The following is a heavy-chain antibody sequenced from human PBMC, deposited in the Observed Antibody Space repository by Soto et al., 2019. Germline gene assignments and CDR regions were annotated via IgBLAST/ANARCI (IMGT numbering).Heavy chain of an antibody. CDR1: GYSFTGYW. CDR2: FDPSDSYT. V-gene: IGHV5-10-1*01. Sequence: GESLKISCKGSGYSFTGYWISWVRQMPGKGLEWMWMFDPSDSYTNYSPSFQGHVTISADKSISTAYLQWSSLKASDTAMYYCARHTRFRFFGVDAPATSNIYYYYGMDVWGQGTTVTVSS. D-gene: IGHD3-3*01. CDR3: ARHTRFRFFGVDAPATSNIYYYYGMDV. J-gene: IGHJ6*02.